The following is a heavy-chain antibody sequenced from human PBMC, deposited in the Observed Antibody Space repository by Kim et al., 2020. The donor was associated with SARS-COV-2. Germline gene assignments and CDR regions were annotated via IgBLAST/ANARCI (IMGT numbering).Heavy chain of an antibody. CDR3: ARLPHYDTSGYYFDH. Sequence: ADSLKDRLPISRDNAKNTLYWQMNSLSAEDTAVYYCARLPHYDTSGYYFDHWGQGTLVTVS. J-gene: IGHJ4*02. D-gene: IGHD3-22*01. V-gene: IGHV3-74*01.